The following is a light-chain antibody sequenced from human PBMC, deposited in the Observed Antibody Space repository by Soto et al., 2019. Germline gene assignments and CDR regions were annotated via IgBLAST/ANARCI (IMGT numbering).Light chain of an antibody. CDR3: QSYDNRLSGYV. V-gene: IGLV1-40*01. CDR1: SSNIGSGYD. Sequence: QSVLTQPPSVSGAPGQRVTISCTGGSSNIGSGYDVHWYQQLPGTAPKLLIYGNTNRPSGVPDRFSASTSATSASLAITGHQAEDEGDYYCQSYDNRLSGYVFGTGTKVTVL. CDR2: GNT. J-gene: IGLJ1*01.